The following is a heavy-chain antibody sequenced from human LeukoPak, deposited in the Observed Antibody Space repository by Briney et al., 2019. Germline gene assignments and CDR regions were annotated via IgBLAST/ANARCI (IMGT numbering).Heavy chain of an antibody. CDR3: ARAYYGSGSYQVLPYYYYGMDV. V-gene: IGHV1-18*01. Sequence: ASVKVSCKASGYTFTSYGISWVRQAPGQGLEWMGWISAYNGNTNYAQKLQGRVTMTTDPSPSTAYTELRSLRSDDTAVYYCARAYYGSGSYQVLPYYYYGMDVWGQGTTVTVSS. D-gene: IGHD3-10*01. CDR1: GYTFTSYG. CDR2: ISAYNGNT. J-gene: IGHJ6*02.